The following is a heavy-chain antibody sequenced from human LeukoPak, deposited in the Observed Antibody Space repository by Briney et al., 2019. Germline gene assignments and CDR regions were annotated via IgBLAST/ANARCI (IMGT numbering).Heavy chain of an antibody. CDR3: ARAFNDGFDI. V-gene: IGHV3-11*04. Sequence: GGSLRLSCAASGFTFRDHYMAWIRQAPGKGLEWVSYITSSGTRTYSADSVTGRFTISRDNAKNSLYLQMDSLRAEDTAVYYCARAFNDGFDIWGQGTMVTVSS. CDR2: ITSSGTRT. J-gene: IGHJ3*02. CDR1: GFTFRDHY.